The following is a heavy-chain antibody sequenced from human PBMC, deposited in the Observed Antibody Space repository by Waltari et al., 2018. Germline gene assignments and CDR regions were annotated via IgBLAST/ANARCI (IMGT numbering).Heavy chain of an antibody. Sequence: QVQLHQWGAGQLKPSETLSLTCAVPGDSFLGYFWSWIRQSPGKGLEWLGSIHYSGSTNYNPTLESRLSLSVDTTKKRFSLSLTSVTAADAALYFCARYGEVPASYFFDYWGQGTLVTVSS. CDR2: IHYSGST. D-gene: IGHD2-21*01. J-gene: IGHJ4*01. CDR3: ARYGEVPASYFFDY. CDR1: GDSFLGYF. V-gene: IGHV4-34*01.